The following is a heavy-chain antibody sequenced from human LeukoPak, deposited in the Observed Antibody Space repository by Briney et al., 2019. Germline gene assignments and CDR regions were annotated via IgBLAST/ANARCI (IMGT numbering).Heavy chain of an antibody. Sequence: SETLSLTCAVYGGSFSGYCWSWIRQPPGKGLEWIGEIKHSGSTNYNPSLMSRVTLSVDTSKNPFSLKLRSVTAADTAVYYCAGAVVRGVISDYWGQGTLVTASS. J-gene: IGHJ4*02. V-gene: IGHV4-34*01. D-gene: IGHD3-10*01. CDR3: AGAVVRGVISDY. CDR1: GGSFSGYC. CDR2: IKHSGST.